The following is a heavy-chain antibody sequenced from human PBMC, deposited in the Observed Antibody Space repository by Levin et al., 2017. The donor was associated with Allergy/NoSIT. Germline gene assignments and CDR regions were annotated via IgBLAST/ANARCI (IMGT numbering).Heavy chain of an antibody. D-gene: IGHD6-13*01. Sequence: GASVKVSCKASGYTFTGYYMHWVRQAPGQGLEWVGRINPNTGDTDFAQKFQGRVTMNRDTSISTAYMEVSRLTSDDTAVYYCARDLTGIAAAGKEGYWGQGTLVTVSS. V-gene: IGHV1-2*06. CDR2: INPNTGDT. J-gene: IGHJ4*02. CDR3: ARDLTGIAAAGKEGY. CDR1: GYTFTGYY.